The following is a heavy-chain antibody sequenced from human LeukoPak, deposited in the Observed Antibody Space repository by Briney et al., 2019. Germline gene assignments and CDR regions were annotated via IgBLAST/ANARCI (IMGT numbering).Heavy chain of an antibody. V-gene: IGHV3-23*01. Sequence: GGSLRLSCAASGFTFSSYAMSWVRQAPGKGLEWVSAISGSGGSTYYADSVKGRFTISRDNSKNTLYLQMNSLRAEDTAVYSCAKGVLVPAAMTGPDAFDIWGQGTMVTVSS. J-gene: IGHJ3*02. D-gene: IGHD2-2*01. CDR3: AKGVLVPAAMTGPDAFDI. CDR2: ISGSGGST. CDR1: GFTFSSYA.